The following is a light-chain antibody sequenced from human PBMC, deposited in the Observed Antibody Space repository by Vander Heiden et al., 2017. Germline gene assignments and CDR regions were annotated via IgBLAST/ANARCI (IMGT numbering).Light chain of an antibody. Sequence: QSALTQPRAVTGSPGQSVTLSCTGTSSNVGRYDFVSWYQQHPGQAPKVIIYAVTRRPSGVPHRFSGSKSGNTASLTISGLQAEDEADYCCCSYAGNYTYVFGPGTTVTVL. CDR1: SSNVGRYDF. V-gene: IGLV2-11*01. J-gene: IGLJ1*01. CDR3: CSYAGNYTYV. CDR2: AVT.